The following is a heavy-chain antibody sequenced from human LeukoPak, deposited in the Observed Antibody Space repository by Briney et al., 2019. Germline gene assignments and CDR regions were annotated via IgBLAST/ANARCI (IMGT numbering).Heavy chain of an antibody. V-gene: IGHV1-8*03. Sequence: ASVKVSCKASGYTFTSYDINWVRQATGQGLEWMGWMNPNSGNTGYAQKFQGRITITRNTSIRTAYMELSSLRSEDTAVYYCARSARLMKGVVEVTALDDWGQGTLVTVSS. CDR1: GYTFTSYD. D-gene: IGHD3-3*01. CDR3: ARSARLMKGVVEVTALDD. J-gene: IGHJ4*02. CDR2: MNPNSGNT.